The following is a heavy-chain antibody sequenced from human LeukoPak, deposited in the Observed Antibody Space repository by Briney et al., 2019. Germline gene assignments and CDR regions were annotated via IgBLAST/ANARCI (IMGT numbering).Heavy chain of an antibody. J-gene: IGHJ4*02. CDR2: ISSNGGST. Sequence: GGSLRLSCAASGFTFSSYAMHWVRQAPGKGLGYVSAISSNGGSTYYANSVKGRFTISRDNSKNTLYLQMGSLRAEDMAVYYCARGEGVVVPAALDYWGQGTLVTVSS. CDR3: ARGEGVVVPAALDY. CDR1: GFTFSSYA. V-gene: IGHV3-64*01. D-gene: IGHD2-2*01.